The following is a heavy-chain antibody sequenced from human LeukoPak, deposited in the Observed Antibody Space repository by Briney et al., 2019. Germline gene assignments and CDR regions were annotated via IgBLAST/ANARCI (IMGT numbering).Heavy chain of an antibody. D-gene: IGHD6-19*01. Sequence: PSETLSLTCTVSGYSISSGYYWGWIRQPPGKGLEWIGHFHHSGNTNYNPALKSRITLSVDTSKNEFSLKMTSVTAADTAVYYCAAGRQWLVYDYWGQGTLVTVSS. V-gene: IGHV4-38-2*02. J-gene: IGHJ4*02. CDR2: FHHSGNT. CDR1: GYSISSGYY. CDR3: AAGRQWLVYDY.